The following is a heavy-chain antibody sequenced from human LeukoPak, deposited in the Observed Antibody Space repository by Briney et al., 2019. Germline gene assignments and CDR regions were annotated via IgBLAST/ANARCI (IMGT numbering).Heavy chain of an antibody. CDR3: AREPIAAAGEFDY. D-gene: IGHD6-13*01. V-gene: IGHV3-30-3*01. CDR1: GFTFSNHA. CDR2: ISYDGSNK. Sequence: GRSLRLSCVTSGFTFSNHAMHWVRQAPGKGLEWVAVISYDGSNKYYADSVKGRFTISRDNSKNTLYLQMNSLRAEDTAVYYCAREPIAAAGEFDYWGQGTLVTVSS. J-gene: IGHJ4*02.